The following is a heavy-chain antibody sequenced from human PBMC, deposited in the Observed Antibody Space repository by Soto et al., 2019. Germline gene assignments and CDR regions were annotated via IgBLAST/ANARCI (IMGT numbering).Heavy chain of an antibody. Sequence: EVQLLESGGSLKQPGGSLRLSCAASGFSFSSYAMSWVRQAPGKGLEWVSSISAGGDNTYYADSVKGRFTITRDNSENTLYLQMNGLRAADTAVYYCAKDHGYAGGWHTPYYFDSWGQGTLVTVSS. CDR2: ISAGGDNT. J-gene: IGHJ4*02. V-gene: IGHV3-23*01. CDR1: GFSFSSYA. D-gene: IGHD6-19*01. CDR3: AKDHGYAGGWHTPYYFDS.